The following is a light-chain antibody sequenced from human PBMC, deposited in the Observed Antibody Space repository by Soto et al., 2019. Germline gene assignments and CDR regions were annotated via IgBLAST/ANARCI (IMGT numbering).Light chain of an antibody. CDR2: DAS. V-gene: IGKV3-11*01. CDR3: QQYIRWPLT. J-gene: IGKJ4*01. Sequence: EIVLTQSPATLSLSPGERATLSCRASQSVSSYLAWYQQKPGQAPRLLIYDASNRATGIPARFSGSGSGTDFTLTISSLEPEDFAVYFCQQYIRWPLTFGGGTKVEI. CDR1: QSVSSY.